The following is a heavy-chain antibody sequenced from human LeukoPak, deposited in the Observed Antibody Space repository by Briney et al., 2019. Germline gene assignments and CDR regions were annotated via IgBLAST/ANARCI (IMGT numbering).Heavy chain of an antibody. Sequence: NPSETLSLTCAVYGGSFSGYSWSWICQPPGEGLEWIGEINHSGSTNYNPSLKSRVTISVDTSKHQFSLKLSSVTAADTAVYYCARRRYCSGGSCYYRYEYFQQWGQGTLVTVSS. CDR3: ARRRYCSGGSCYYRYEYFQQ. J-gene: IGHJ1*01. D-gene: IGHD2-15*01. CDR1: GGSFSGYS. CDR2: INHSGST. V-gene: IGHV4-34*01.